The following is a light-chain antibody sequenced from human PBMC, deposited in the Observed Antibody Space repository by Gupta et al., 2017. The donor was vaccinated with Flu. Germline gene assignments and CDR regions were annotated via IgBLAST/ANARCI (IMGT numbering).Light chain of an antibody. V-gene: IGLV6-57*01. CDR2: EDN. CDR1: SGNIATNY. Sequence: NFMLTQPHSVSQSQGKTIPISCTPSSGNIATNYVQWYQQRPGSSPITVIYEDNQRPSGVPDRFSGSIDSSSTSASLTISGLKTEDEADYFCQSYDSVTSDAVFGGGTKLTVL. J-gene: IGLJ2*01. CDR3: QSYDSVTSDAV.